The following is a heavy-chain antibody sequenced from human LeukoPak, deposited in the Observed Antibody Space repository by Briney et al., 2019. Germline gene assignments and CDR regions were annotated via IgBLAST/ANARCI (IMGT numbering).Heavy chain of an antibody. Sequence: ASVKVSCKASGYTLNSFGISWVRQAPGQGLEWMGWISAYNGNTNSAQNLQGRVTMTTDPSTSTAYMELRSLRSDDTAVYFCATRVRWDFDYWGQGSLVTVSS. CDR2: ISAYNGNT. CDR1: GYTLNSFG. V-gene: IGHV1-18*01. J-gene: IGHJ4*02. CDR3: ATRVRWDFDY. D-gene: IGHD4-23*01.